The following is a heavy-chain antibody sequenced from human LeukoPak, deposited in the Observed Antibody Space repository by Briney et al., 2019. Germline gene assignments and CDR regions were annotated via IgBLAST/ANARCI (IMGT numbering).Heavy chain of an antibody. Sequence: PSETLPLTCTVSGGSISSYYWSWIRQPPGKGLEWIGYIYYSGSTNYNPSLKSRVTISVDTSKNQFSLKLSSVTAADTAVYYCARGYGGNRDYWGQGTLVTVSS. CDR3: ARGYGGNRDY. J-gene: IGHJ4*02. CDR2: IYYSGST. CDR1: GGSISSYY. D-gene: IGHD4-23*01. V-gene: IGHV4-59*01.